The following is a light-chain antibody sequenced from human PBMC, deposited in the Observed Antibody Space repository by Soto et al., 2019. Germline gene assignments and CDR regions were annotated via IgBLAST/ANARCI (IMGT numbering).Light chain of an antibody. Sequence: QSVLTQPASVSGSPGQSITISCTGTSNDIGAYNYVSWYQHHPGRAPKLIIYEVSHRPSGVSNRFSGSKSGNTASLTISGLQADDEADYYCNSFTTSTTPYVFGTGTKLTVL. J-gene: IGLJ1*01. V-gene: IGLV2-14*01. CDR3: NSFTTSTTPYV. CDR1: SNDIGAYNY. CDR2: EVS.